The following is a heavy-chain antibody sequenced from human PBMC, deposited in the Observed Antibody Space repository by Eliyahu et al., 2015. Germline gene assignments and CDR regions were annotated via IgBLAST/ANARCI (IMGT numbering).Heavy chain of an antibody. D-gene: IGHD6-19*01. CDR1: GFTFDDYA. CDR2: IWGDGGNT. V-gene: IGHV3-43*02. J-gene: IGHJ4*02. CDR3: AKDRAQSRAVLFDY. Sequence: EVQLVESGGGVIQPGGSLRLSCAASGFTFDDYAMHWVRQAPGKGLEWVSLIWGDGGNTYYADSVRGRFTISRDNSKNSLYLQMNSLSIEDTALYYCAKDRAQSRAVLFDYWGQGTLVTVSS.